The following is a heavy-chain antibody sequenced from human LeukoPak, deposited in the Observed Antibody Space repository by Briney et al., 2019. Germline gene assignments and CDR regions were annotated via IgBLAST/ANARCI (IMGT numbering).Heavy chain of an antibody. V-gene: IGHV3-21*01. J-gene: IGHJ4*02. Sequence: RTGGSLRLSCAASGLTFSSYSMNWVRQAPGKGLEWVSSISSSSSYIYYADSVKGRFTISRDNAKNSLFLQMDSLRAEDTAVYYCARASSGYQGDYWGQGTLVTVSS. CDR2: ISSSSSYI. D-gene: IGHD3-22*01. CDR1: GLTFSSYS. CDR3: ARASSGYQGDY.